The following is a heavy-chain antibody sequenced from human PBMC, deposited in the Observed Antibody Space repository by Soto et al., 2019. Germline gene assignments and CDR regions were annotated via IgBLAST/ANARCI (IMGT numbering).Heavy chain of an antibody. V-gene: IGHV3-74*01. Sequence: EVPLVESGGGSVQPGGSLRLSCAASGFTFNSYWMHWVRQAPGKGLVWVSRINDDGSSTSYADAVKGRFTISRDNAKNTLYMQMNSLRAEDTAVYYCARDLHGMDVWGQGTTVTVSS. J-gene: IGHJ6*02. CDR1: GFTFNSYW. CDR3: ARDLHGMDV. CDR2: INDDGSST.